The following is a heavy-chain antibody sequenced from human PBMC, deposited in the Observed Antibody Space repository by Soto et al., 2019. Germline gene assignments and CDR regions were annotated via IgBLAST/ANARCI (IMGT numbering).Heavy chain of an antibody. CDR1: GFTFTSSS. J-gene: IGHJ4*02. Sequence: GASVNVSCNASGFTFTSSSVQWVRQARGKRLEWIGWIVVGSGNTNYAQKFQERVTITRDMSTSTAYMELSSLRSEDTAVYYCAEEGNYYDSSGKIIDYWGQGILVTVSS. D-gene: IGHD3-22*01. CDR2: IVVGSGNT. V-gene: IGHV1-58*01. CDR3: AEEGNYYDSSGKIIDY.